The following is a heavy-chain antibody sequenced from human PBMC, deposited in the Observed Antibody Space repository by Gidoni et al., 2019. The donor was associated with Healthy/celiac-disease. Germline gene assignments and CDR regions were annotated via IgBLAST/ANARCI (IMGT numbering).Heavy chain of an antibody. CDR2: IYYSGST. Sequence: GGSISSSSYYWGWIRQPPGKGLEWIGSIYYSGSTYYNPSLKSRVTISVDTSKNQFSLKLSSVTAADTAVYYCARTPLWFRELEGTGWFDPWGQGTLVTVSS. J-gene: IGHJ5*02. V-gene: IGHV4-39*01. CDR1: GGSISSSSYY. D-gene: IGHD3-10*01. CDR3: ARTPLWFRELEGTGWFDP.